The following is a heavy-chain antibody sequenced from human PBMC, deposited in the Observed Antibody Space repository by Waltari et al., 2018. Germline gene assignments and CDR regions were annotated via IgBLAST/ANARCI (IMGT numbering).Heavy chain of an antibody. J-gene: IGHJ4*02. CDR3: ARQDSGSYRYYFDY. Sequence: QVQLQQWGAGLLKPSETLSLTCAVYGGSFSGYYWSWIRQPPGKGLEWIGEINHSGSTNSNPSLKSRVTISVDTSKNQFSLKLSSVTAADTAVYYCARQDSGSYRYYFDYWGQGTLVTVSS. D-gene: IGHD1-26*01. CDR2: INHSGST. CDR1: GGSFSGYY. V-gene: IGHV4-34*01.